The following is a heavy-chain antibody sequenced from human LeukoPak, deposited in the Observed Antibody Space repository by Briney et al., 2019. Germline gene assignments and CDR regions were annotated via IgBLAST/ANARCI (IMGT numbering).Heavy chain of an antibody. J-gene: IGHJ4*02. Sequence: GGSLRLSCAASGFTFSNYWMHWVSQAPGKGLVWVSRIDTDGSSSIYADSVKDRFTISRDNAKSTLYLQMNSLRAEDTAVYYCAGWNFAQGLPFWGQGTLVTVPS. CDR2: IDTDGSSS. D-gene: IGHD1-1*01. V-gene: IGHV3-74*01. CDR1: GFTFSNYW. CDR3: AGWNFAQGLPF.